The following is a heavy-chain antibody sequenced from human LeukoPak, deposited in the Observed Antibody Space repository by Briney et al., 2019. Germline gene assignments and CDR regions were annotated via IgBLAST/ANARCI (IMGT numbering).Heavy chain of an antibody. CDR3: ARDSRDSSGWYVLGMEFDY. CDR2: LSGSGIST. J-gene: IGHJ4*02. CDR1: GFTFSSYA. V-gene: IGHV3-23*01. Sequence: GGSLRLSCAASGFTFSSYAMSWVRQAPGKGLEWVSTLSGSGISTFYADSVKGRFTISRDNSKNTLYLQMNSLRAEDTAVYYCARDSRDSSGWYVLGMEFDYWGQGTLVTVSS. D-gene: IGHD6-19*01.